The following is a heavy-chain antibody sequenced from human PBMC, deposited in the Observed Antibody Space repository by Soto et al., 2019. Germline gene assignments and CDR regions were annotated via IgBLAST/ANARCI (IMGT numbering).Heavy chain of an antibody. CDR2: IKGDGSET. V-gene: IGHV3-74*01. CDR3: LRGNSGYGNFDY. D-gene: IGHD5-12*01. J-gene: IGHJ4*02. Sequence: LSCAASGFTFSSYWMHWVRQAPGKGLVWVSRIKGDGSETNYADSVKGRFTISRDNAKNTPYLQLNSLRAEDTAVYYCLRGNSGYGNFDYWGQGTRVTVSS. CDR1: GFTFSSYW.